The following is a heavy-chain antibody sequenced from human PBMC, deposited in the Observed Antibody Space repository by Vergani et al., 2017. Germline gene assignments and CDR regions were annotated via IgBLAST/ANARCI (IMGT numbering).Heavy chain of an antibody. D-gene: IGHD6-13*01. V-gene: IGHV4-39*01. Sequence: QLQLQESGPGLVKPSETLSLTCTVSGGSISSNSYYWGWIRQPPGKGLEWIGSIYYSGSTYYNPSLKSRVTISVDTSKNQFSLKLSSVTAADTAVYYCARHFSGEQQQVDYWGQGTLVTVSS. CDR3: ARHFSGEQQQVDY. CDR1: GGSISSNSYY. CDR2: IYYSGST. J-gene: IGHJ4*02.